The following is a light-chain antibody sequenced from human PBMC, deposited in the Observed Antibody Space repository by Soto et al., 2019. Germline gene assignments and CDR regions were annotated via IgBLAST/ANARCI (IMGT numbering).Light chain of an antibody. CDR2: ANN. V-gene: IGLV1-40*01. CDR1: TSNIGAGYD. Sequence: QAVVTQPPSVSGAPGQRVTISCTGSTSNIGAGYDVHWYQQLPGTAPKVLIYANNNRPSGVPDRFSGSKSGTSASLAITGLQVEDEADYYCQSYDSSLSGHYVFGTGTKVTVL. CDR3: QSYDSSLSGHYV. J-gene: IGLJ1*01.